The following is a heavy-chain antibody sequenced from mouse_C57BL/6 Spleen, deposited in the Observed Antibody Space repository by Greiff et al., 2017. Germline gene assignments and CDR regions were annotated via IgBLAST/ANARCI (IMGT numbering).Heavy chain of an antibody. CDR2: IDPEDGET. CDR1: GFNIKDYY. J-gene: IGHJ2*01. CDR3: ARRSNGYDADFDD. D-gene: IGHD2-2*01. Sequence: EVQLQQSGAELVKPGASVKLSCTASGFNIKDYYMHWVKQRTEQGLEWIGRIDPEDGETKYAPKFQGKATITADPSSNTAYLQLSSLTSEDTAVYYCARRSNGYDADFDDWGQGTTLTVSS. V-gene: IGHV14-2*01.